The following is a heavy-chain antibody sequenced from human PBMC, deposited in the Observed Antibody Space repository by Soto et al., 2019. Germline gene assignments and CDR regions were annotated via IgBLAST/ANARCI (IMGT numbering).Heavy chain of an antibody. CDR1: GYTFTSYA. J-gene: IGHJ3*02. D-gene: IGHD4-17*01. CDR2: INAGDGNT. CDR3: ERDPRYGRGDAFDI. V-gene: IGHV1-3*01. Sequence: ASVKVSCKASGYTFTSYAMHWVRQAPGQRLEWMGWINAGDGNTKYSQKFQGRVTITRDTSASTAYMELSSLRSEDTAVYYCERDPRYGRGDAFDIWGKGTMVTVSS.